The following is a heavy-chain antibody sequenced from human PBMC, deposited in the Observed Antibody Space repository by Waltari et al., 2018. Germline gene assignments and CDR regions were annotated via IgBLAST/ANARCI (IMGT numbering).Heavy chain of an antibody. CDR3: ARLSSSWNEKGAFDI. V-gene: IGHV3-7*01. CDR2: MNRDGSET. J-gene: IGHJ3*02. Sequence: EVQLVESGGGLVQPGGSLRLSCGGTGFTLSSFWMSWVRQAPGKGLDWVANMNRDGSETYYVDSVKCRFTISRDNAKNSLDLEMNTLRVEDTAIYYCARLSSSWNEKGAFDIWGQGTMVTVSS. D-gene: IGHD6-13*01. CDR1: GFTLSSFW.